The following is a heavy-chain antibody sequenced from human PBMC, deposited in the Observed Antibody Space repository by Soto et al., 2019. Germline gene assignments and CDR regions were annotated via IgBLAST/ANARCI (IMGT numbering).Heavy chain of an antibody. D-gene: IGHD2-15*01. CDR3: ARVHCSGGSCYSGGSDWYFDL. CDR1: GYTFTGYY. CDR2: INPNSGGT. V-gene: IGHV1-2*04. J-gene: IGHJ2*01. Sequence: QVQLVQSGAEVKKPGASVKVSCKASGYTFTGYYMHWVRQAPGQGLEWMGWINPNSGGTNYSQTFQDLVTMTSDTSISTAYMGLSRLGSDDTAVYYCARVHCSGGSCYSGGSDWYFDLWGRGTLVTVSS.